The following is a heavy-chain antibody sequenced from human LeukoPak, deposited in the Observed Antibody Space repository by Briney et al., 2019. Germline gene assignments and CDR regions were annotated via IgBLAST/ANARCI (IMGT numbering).Heavy chain of an antibody. CDR3: ARPNIPYSNYDAFDI. Sequence: SETLSLTCTVSGGSIGSYYWSWIRQPPGKGLDWIGYIYYSGSTNYNPSLKSRVTISVDTSKNQFSLKLSSVTAADTAVYYCARPNIPYSNYDAFDIWGQGTMVTVSS. J-gene: IGHJ3*02. D-gene: IGHD4-11*01. CDR1: GGSIGSYY. V-gene: IGHV4-59*01. CDR2: IYYSGST.